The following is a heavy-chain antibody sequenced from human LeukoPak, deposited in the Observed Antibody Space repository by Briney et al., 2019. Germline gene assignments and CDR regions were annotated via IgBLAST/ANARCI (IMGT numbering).Heavy chain of an antibody. Sequence: GGSLRLSCAASGFTFSSYGMHWVRQAPGKGLEWVAFIRYDGSNKYYADSVKGRFTISRDNSKNTPYLQMNSLRAEDTAVYYCARGAYYNILTGYRGEILGFDYWGRGTLVTVSS. D-gene: IGHD3-9*01. CDR1: GFTFSSYG. V-gene: IGHV3-30*02. CDR2: IRYDGSNK. CDR3: ARGAYYNILTGYRGEILGFDY. J-gene: IGHJ4*02.